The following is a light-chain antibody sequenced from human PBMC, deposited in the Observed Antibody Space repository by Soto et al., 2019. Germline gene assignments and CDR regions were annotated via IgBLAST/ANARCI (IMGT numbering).Light chain of an antibody. CDR1: QSINVW. J-gene: IGKJ1*01. V-gene: IGKV1-5*01. CDR2: DAS. CDR3: QQYNSYSQT. Sequence: IRMTQSPSTLSSSVGDRVAMTCRASQSINVWLAWFQQKPGKAPKLLIYDASSLESGVPSRFSGSGSGTEFTLTISSLQPDDFATYYCQQYNSYSQTFGQGTKVDIK.